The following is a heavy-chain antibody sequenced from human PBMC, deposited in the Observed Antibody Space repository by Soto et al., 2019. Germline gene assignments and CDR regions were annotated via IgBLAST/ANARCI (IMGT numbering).Heavy chain of an antibody. J-gene: IGHJ5*02. CDR3: AKARHSGDFAGSYDS. D-gene: IGHD2-21*02. CDR2: IGGRGGNA. V-gene: IGHV3-23*01. Sequence: GGSLRLSCAASGFSFIDYAINWVRQVPGRGLEYVAGIGGRGGNAFYADSMKGRFSISRDNSKNTVYLHMHNLRVDDSAMYYCAKARHSGDFAGSYDSWGQGTLVTVSS. CDR1: GFSFIDYA.